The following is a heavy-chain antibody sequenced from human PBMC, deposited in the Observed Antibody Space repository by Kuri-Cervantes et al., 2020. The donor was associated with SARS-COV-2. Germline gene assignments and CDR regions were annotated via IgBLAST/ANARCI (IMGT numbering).Heavy chain of an antibody. CDR3: TRDIYYALLGYYYGMDV. V-gene: IGHV3-49*04. CDR1: GFTFGDYA. CDR2: IRSKAYGGTT. J-gene: IGHJ6*02. D-gene: IGHD3-10*01. Sequence: GESLKISCTASGFTFGDYAMSWVRQAPGKGLEWVGFIRSKAYGGTTEYAASVKGRFTISRDDSKSIAYLQMNSLKTGDTAVYYCTRDIYYALLGYYYGMDVWGQGTTVTVSS.